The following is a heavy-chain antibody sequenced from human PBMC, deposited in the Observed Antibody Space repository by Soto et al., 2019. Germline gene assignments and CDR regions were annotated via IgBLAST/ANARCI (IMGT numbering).Heavy chain of an antibody. V-gene: IGHV2-5*02. J-gene: IGHJ6*02. Sequence: QITLKESGPTLVKPTQTLTLTCTFSGFSLSTTGVGVGWIRKPPGKALEWLALIYWDDDKRYNPSLNIRLTITKDTSKNQVVLAMTNMDPVDTATYYCVQSRCGGDCLQSYSSHSYYGLDVWGQGTTVTVSS. CDR2: IYWDDDK. CDR3: VQSRCGGDCLQSYSSHSYYGLDV. CDR1: GFSLSTTGVG. D-gene: IGHD2-21*02.